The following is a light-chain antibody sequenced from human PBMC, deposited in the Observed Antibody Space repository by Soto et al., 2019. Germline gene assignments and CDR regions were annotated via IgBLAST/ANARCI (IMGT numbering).Light chain of an antibody. V-gene: IGLV3-21*02. J-gene: IGLJ3*02. CDR1: NIGSKS. CDR2: DDT. CDR3: QVRETNTDHLV. Sequence: SSELTQAPSMSVAPGQTARLTCGGNNIGSKSVHWYQQRPGQAPVVVIYDDTDRPSGIPERFSGSNSGNTATLTISGVEAGDEADYYCQVRETNTDHLVFGGGTQLTVL.